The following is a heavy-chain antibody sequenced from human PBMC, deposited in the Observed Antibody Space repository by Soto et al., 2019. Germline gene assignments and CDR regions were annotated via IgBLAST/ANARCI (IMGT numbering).Heavy chain of an antibody. D-gene: IGHD3-10*01. CDR3: VILWYLPPRKDYYGMDV. CDR1: GFTFSSYW. Sequence: EVQLVESGGGLVQPGGSLRLSCAASGFTFSSYWMHWVRQAPGKGLVWVSRINSDGSSTSYADSVKGRFTISGDNAKNTLYLQMNRLRAEDTAVYYCVILWYLPPRKDYYGMDVWGQGTTVTVSS. J-gene: IGHJ6*02. CDR2: INSDGSST. V-gene: IGHV3-74*01.